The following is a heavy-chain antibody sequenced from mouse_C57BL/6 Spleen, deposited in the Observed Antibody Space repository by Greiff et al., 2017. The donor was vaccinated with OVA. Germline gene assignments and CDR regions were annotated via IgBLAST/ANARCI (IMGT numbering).Heavy chain of an antibody. CDR2: SRNKANDYTT. Sequence: DVKLVESGGGLVQSGRSLRLSCATSGFTFSDFYMEWVRQAPGKGLEWIAASRNKANDYTTEYSASVKGRFIVSRDTSQSILYLQMNALRAEDTAIYYCARDASGYFDYWGQGTTLTVSS. J-gene: IGHJ2*01. CDR1: GFTFSDFY. CDR3: ARDASGYFDY. D-gene: IGHD3-1*01. V-gene: IGHV7-1*01.